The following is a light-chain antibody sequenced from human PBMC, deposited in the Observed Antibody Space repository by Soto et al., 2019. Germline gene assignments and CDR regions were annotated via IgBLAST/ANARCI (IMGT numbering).Light chain of an antibody. CDR3: QHYGSSPPWT. CDR2: GAS. V-gene: IGKV3-20*01. CDR1: QSVSSTY. J-gene: IGKJ1*01. Sequence: EIVLTQSPGTLSLPPGERATLSCRASQSVSSTYLAWYQQKPGQAPRLLIFGASNRATGIPDRFSGSGSGTDFTLTISSLEPEDFALYYCQHYGSSPPWTFGQGTKVEVK.